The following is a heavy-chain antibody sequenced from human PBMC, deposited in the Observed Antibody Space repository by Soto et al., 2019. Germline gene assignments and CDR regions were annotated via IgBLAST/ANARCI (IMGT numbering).Heavy chain of an antibody. Sequence: GSLRLSCAASGFTFSSYGMHWVRQAPGKGLEWVAVISYDGSNKYYADSVKGRFTISRDNSKNTLYLQMNSLRAEDTAVYYCAKGHYSSSWYGDYYYYSGMDVWGQGTTVTVSS. CDR1: GFTFSSYG. CDR2: ISYDGSNK. V-gene: IGHV3-30*18. D-gene: IGHD6-13*01. J-gene: IGHJ6*02. CDR3: AKGHYSSSWYGDYYYYSGMDV.